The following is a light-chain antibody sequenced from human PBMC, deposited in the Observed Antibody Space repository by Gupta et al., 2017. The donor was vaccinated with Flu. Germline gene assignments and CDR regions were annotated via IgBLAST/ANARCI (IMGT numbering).Light chain of an antibody. CDR3: LSWEDRLNGCV. J-gene: IGLJ1*01. CDR2: RTP. CDR1: SATIVANT. Sequence: QSVLTQPPSASGTPLQKVTISCSGASATIVANTVNWYQQLPGTAPRLLIYRTPERPSGVPDRFSGSKSGNSASLAITGLQSEDEADYYWLSWEDRLNGCVFGTGTRITVL. V-gene: IGLV1-44*01.